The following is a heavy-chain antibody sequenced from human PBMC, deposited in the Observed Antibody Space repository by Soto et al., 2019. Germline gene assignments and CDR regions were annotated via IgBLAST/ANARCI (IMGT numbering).Heavy chain of an antibody. CDR2: INSDGSST. Sequence: PWESLLLSCASSVFTFSSYWMDWVRQAPGTALVWVSRINSDGSSTSYADSVKGRFTISRDNAKNTLYLQMNSLRAEDTAVYYGARVEYSSSSPHLTYGMDVWGQGTTVTVSS. D-gene: IGHD6-6*01. V-gene: IGHV3-74*01. J-gene: IGHJ6*02. CDR3: ARVEYSSSSPHLTYGMDV. CDR1: VFTFSSYW.